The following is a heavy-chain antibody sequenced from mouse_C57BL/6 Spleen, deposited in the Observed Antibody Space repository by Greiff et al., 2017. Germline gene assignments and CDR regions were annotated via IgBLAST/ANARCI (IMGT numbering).Heavy chain of an antibody. J-gene: IGHJ2*01. V-gene: IGHV1-15*01. Sequence: VQLQQSGAELVRPGASVTLSCKASGYTFTDYEMHWVKQTPVPGLEWIGAIDPETGGTAYNQKFKGKAILTADKSSSTAYMELRSLTSEDSAVYYCTRHGYDYFDYWGQGTTLTVSS. CDR2: IDPETGGT. CDR1: GYTFTDYE. D-gene: IGHD2-2*01. CDR3: TRHGYDYFDY.